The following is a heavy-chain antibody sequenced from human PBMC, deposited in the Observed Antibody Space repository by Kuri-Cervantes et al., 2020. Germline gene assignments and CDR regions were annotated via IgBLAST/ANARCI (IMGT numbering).Heavy chain of an antibody. D-gene: IGHD6-13*01. J-gene: IGHJ3*02. CDR2: IIPIFGTA. CDR3: APYSSSWSQGGIDAFDI. V-gene: IGHV1-69*06. Sequence: SVKVSCKASGGTFSSYAISWVRQAPGQGLEWMGGIIPIFGTANYAQKFQGRVTMTWNTSINTAYMELSSLRSEDTAVYYCAPYSSSWSQGGIDAFDIWGQGTMVTVSS. CDR1: GGTFSSYA.